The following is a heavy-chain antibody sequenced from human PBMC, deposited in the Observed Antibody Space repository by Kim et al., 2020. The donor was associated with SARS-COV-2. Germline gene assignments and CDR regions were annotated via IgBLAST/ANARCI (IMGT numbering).Heavy chain of an antibody. D-gene: IGHD3-9*01. CDR2: IYHSGST. CDR3: ARVYVDILTGLYYFDY. Sequence: SETLSLTRAVSGGSISSGGYSWSWIRQPPGKGLEWIGYIYHSGSTYYNPSLKSRVTISVDRSKNQFSLKLSSVTAADTAVYHCARVYVDILTGLYYFDYWGQGTLVTVSS. V-gene: IGHV4-30-2*01. CDR1: GGSISSGGYS. J-gene: IGHJ4*02.